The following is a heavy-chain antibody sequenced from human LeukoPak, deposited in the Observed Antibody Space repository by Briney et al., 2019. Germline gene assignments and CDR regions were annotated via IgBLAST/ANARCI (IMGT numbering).Heavy chain of an antibody. CDR1: GGSISSGGYY. D-gene: IGHD1-26*01. Sequence: KPSETLSLTCTVSGGSISSGGYYWSWIRQPPGKGLEWIGYIYHSGSTYYNPSLKSRVTISVDRSKNQFSLKLSSVTAADTAVYYCARTSGSYKGGSYFDYWGQGTLVTVSS. CDR2: IYHSGST. J-gene: IGHJ4*02. V-gene: IGHV4-30-2*01. CDR3: ARTSGSYKGGSYFDY.